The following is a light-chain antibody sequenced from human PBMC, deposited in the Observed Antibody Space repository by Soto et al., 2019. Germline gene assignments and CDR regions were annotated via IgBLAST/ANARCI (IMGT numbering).Light chain of an antibody. V-gene: IGKV3-20*01. CDR3: QQYGNSPLP. Sequence: EIVLTQSPGTLSLSPGEGATLSCRASQNIGSNYLAWYQQKPGQTPRLLIYGASSRATGIPDRFSGSGSGTDFTLTISRLEPEDFAIYYCQQYGNSPLPFGGGTKVDI. J-gene: IGKJ4*01. CDR1: QNIGSNY. CDR2: GAS.